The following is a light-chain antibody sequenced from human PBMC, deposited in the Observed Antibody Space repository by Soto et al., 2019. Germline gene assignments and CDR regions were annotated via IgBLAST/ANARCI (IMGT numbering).Light chain of an antibody. V-gene: IGLV2-14*01. Sequence: QSALTQPASVSGSPGQSITISCTGNSSDVGGYNYVSWYQQHPGTAPKLMIYEVSNRPSGVSNRFSGSKSGNTASLTISGLQAEDEADYYCSSYTSSSTLVFGGGTKVTVL. J-gene: IGLJ2*01. CDR2: EVS. CDR3: SSYTSSSTLV. CDR1: SSDVGGYNY.